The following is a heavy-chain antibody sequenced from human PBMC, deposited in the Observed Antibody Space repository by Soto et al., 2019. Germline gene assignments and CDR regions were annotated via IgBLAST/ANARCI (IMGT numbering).Heavy chain of an antibody. V-gene: IGHV3-30-3*01. CDR1: GFTFSSYA. CDR3: ARVDLSACY. D-gene: IGHD6-25*01. J-gene: IGHJ4*02. Sequence: QVQLVEPGVVVVQPGRSLRLSCAASGFTFSSYAIHWVRQAPGKGLEWVAVISYDGSSKYYADSVTGRFTISRDNSRITVYLHMNSLREEDTAVYDGARVDLSACYWGQGTLDTVAS. CDR2: ISYDGSSK.